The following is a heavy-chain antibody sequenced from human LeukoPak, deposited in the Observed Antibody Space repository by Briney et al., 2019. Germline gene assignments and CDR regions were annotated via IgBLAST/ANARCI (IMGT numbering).Heavy chain of an antibody. D-gene: IGHD4-17*01. CDR2: IRSKTDGGAT. Sequence: GGSLRLSCAASGFTFDNAWMSWVRQAPGKGLEWVGLIRSKTDGGATDYAAPVEGRFTISRDDLKNTLYLQMNTLKTEDTALYYCTRDYGSSFYFWGQGTLVTVSS. CDR1: GFTFDNAW. J-gene: IGHJ4*02. V-gene: IGHV3-15*01. CDR3: TRDYGSSFYF.